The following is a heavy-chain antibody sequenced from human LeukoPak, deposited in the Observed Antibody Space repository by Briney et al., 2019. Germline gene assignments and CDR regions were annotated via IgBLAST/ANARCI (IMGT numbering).Heavy chain of an antibody. V-gene: IGHV3-21*04. CDR1: GFTFDDYG. J-gene: IGHJ4*02. D-gene: IGHD3-9*01. Sequence: GGSLRLSCAASGFTFDDYGMSWVRQAPGKGLEWVSSISNSGLSINYADSVKGRFTISRDNAKDSLFLQMNSLRAEDTAMYYCARGRSFDYLFTFWGQGTLLTVSS. CDR3: ARGRSFDYLFTF. CDR2: ISNSGLSI.